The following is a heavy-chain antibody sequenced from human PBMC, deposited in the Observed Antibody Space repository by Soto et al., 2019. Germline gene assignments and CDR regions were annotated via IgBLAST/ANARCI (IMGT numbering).Heavy chain of an antibody. CDR1: GGSIRTSSYY. D-gene: IGHD6-6*01. CDR3: ARQWAAARPYDNWFDP. CDR2: IYYSGNT. J-gene: IGHJ5*02. Sequence: SETLSLTCTVSGGSIRTSSYYWGWIRQPPGKGLEWIGSIYYSGNTYYNPSLKSRVTISVDTSKNQFSLKLSSVTAADTAVYYCARQWAAARPYDNWFDPWGQGTLVTVSS. V-gene: IGHV4-39*01.